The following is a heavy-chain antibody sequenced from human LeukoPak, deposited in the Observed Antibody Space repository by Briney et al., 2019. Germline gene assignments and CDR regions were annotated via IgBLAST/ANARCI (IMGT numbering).Heavy chain of an antibody. V-gene: IGHV7-4-1*02. J-gene: IGHJ3*02. CDR2: INTNTGNP. CDR1: GYTFTSYA. Sequence: GASVKVSCKASGYTFTSYAMNWVRQAPGQGLEWMGWINTNTGNPTYAQGFTGRFVFSLDTSVSTAYLQISSLKAEDTAVYYCARVRLTYYDFWSGYVKGDAFDIWGQGTMVTVSS. D-gene: IGHD3-3*01. CDR3: ARVRLTYYDFWSGYVKGDAFDI.